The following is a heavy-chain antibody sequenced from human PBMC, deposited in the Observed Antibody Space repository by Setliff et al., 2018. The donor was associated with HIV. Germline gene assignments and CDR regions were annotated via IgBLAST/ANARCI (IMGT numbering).Heavy chain of an antibody. CDR1: GASISSNT. CDR2: IYNSVTT. J-gene: IGHJ5*02. D-gene: IGHD3-22*01. CDR3: ASRVYYYDSNNFLREEGFDP. V-gene: IGHV4-4*08. Sequence: SETLSLTCIVSGASISSNTWSWIRQAPGKGLQWIGFIYNSVTTYYNPSLKSRVAISIDTSKNQFSLNLTSVTAADTAVYYCASRVYYYDSNNFLREEGFDPWGQGTLVTVSS.